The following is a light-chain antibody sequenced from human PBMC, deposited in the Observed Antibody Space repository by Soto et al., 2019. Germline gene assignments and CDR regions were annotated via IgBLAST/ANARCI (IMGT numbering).Light chain of an antibody. J-gene: IGLJ2*01. CDR1: SSDVGCYNY. V-gene: IGLV2-14*01. CDR2: EVS. Sequence: QSALTQPASVSGSPGQSITISCTGTSSDVGCYNYVSCYQQHPGKAPKLMIYEVSNRPSGVSNRFSGSTSDTTASLTISGLQAEDEADYYCRSYTTSYTVVFGGGTKVTVL. CDR3: RSYTTSYTVV.